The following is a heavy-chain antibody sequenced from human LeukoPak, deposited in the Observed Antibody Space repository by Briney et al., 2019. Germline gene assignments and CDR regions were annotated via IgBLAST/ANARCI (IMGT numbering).Heavy chain of an antibody. CDR2: ISGSSGTT. Sequence: GSLRLSCAASGFTFSSDAMRWVRQARGKGREWVAVISGSSGTTYSAASMKGPFTISRNNSKNTLYLQINSLRAEDTAVYYCAKDMRLFPEYFDYWGQGPLVPVSS. J-gene: IGHJ4*02. V-gene: IGHV3-23*01. CDR3: AKDMRLFPEYFDY. CDR1: GFTFSSDA. D-gene: IGHD3-22*01.